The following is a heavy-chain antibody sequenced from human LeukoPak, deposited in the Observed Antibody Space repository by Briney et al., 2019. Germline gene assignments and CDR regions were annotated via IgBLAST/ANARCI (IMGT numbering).Heavy chain of an antibody. V-gene: IGHV1-46*01. CDR2: INPSGGST. J-gene: IGHJ6*02. Sequence: ASVKVSCKASGYTFTSYYMHWVRQAPGQGLEWVGIINPSGGSTSYAQKFQGRVTMTRDTSVSTAYMELSRLRSDDTAVYYCARDHCASSGCYEYYYYGMDVWGQGTTVTVSS. CDR1: GYTFTSYY. CDR3: ARDHCASSGCYEYYYYGMDV. D-gene: IGHD2-2*01.